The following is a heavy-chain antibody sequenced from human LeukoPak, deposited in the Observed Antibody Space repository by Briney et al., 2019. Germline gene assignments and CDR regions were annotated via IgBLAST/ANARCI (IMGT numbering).Heavy chain of an antibody. D-gene: IGHD3-10*01. Sequence: GGSLRLSCAASGFTFSSYGMHWVRQAPGKGLEWVAVISYDGSNKYYADSVKGRFTISRDNSKNTLYLQMNSLRAEDTAVYYCAKDAGPWFGELFSDYWGQGTLVTVSS. CDR2: ISYDGSNK. V-gene: IGHV3-30*18. J-gene: IGHJ4*02. CDR3: AKDAGPWFGELFSDY. CDR1: GFTFSSYG.